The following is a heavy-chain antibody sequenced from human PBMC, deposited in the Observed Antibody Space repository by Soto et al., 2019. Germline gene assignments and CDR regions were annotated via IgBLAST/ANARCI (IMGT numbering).Heavy chain of an antibody. CDR1: GGTFSSYA. Sequence: GASVKVSCKASGGTFSSYAISWVRQAPGQGREWMGGIIPIFGTANYAQKFQGRVTITADKSTSTAYMELSSLRSEDTAVYYCARGGRNYDILTGYYPGAYYFDYWGQGTLVTVSS. V-gene: IGHV1-69*06. CDR3: ARGGRNYDILTGYYPGAYYFDY. CDR2: IIPIFGTA. J-gene: IGHJ4*02. D-gene: IGHD3-9*01.